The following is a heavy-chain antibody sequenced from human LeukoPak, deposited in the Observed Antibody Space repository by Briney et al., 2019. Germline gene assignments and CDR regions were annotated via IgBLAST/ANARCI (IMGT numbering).Heavy chain of an antibody. CDR3: AKWGGYDILTGYYVPDY. CDR2: ITGSDGSS. V-gene: IGHV3-23*01. J-gene: IGHJ4*02. D-gene: IGHD3-9*01. CDR1: GFTFTNYA. Sequence: GRSLRLSCVASGFTFTNYAMSWVRQPPGKGLEWVSAITGSDGSSYYADSVKGRFTISRDNSKNTLYLQVNSLRAEDTAVYYCAKWGGYDILTGYYVPDYWGQGTLVTVSS.